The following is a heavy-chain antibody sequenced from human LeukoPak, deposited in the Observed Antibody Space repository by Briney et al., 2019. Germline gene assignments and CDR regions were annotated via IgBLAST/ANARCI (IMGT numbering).Heavy chain of an antibody. J-gene: IGHJ4*02. CDR1: GGSIRSSSYY. Sequence: PLETLSLTCTVSGGSIRSSSYYWGWIRQPPGKGLEWIGSIYYSGSTYYNPSLKSRVTISVDTSKNQFSLKLSSVTAADTAVYYCARRRRGITMVRGAYTGPFDYWGQGTPVTVSS. D-gene: IGHD3-10*01. CDR3: ARRRRGITMVRGAYTGPFDY. CDR2: IYYSGST. V-gene: IGHV4-39*01.